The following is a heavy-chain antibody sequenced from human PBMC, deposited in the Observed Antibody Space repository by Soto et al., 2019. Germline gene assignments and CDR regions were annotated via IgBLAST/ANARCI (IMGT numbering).Heavy chain of an antibody. CDR2: INPIFGNP. CDR3: AREGRPFDY. V-gene: IGHV1-69*06. Sequence: QVQLVQSGAEVQRPGSSVKVSCKASGGTFSSYAISWVRQAPGQGLEWMGGINPIFGNPHYAQKYQGRVTITADTFTNTAYMELTRLTSDDTAVYFCAREGRPFDYWGQGTLVTVSS. J-gene: IGHJ4*02. CDR1: GGTFSSYA.